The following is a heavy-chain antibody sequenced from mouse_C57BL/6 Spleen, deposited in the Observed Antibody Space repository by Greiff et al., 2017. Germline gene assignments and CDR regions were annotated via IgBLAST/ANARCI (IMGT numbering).Heavy chain of an antibody. Sequence: QVHVKQPGAELVKPGASVKVSCTASGYTFTSYWMHWVKQRPGQGLEWIGRIHPSDSDTNYNRKFKGKATLTVDKSSSTAYMQLSSLTSEDSAVYYCAMGTGPYYFDDWGQGTTRTVSS. CDR3: AMGTGPYYFDD. V-gene: IGHV1-74*01. CDR2: IHPSDSDT. D-gene: IGHD4-1*01. J-gene: IGHJ2*01. CDR1: GYTFTSYW.